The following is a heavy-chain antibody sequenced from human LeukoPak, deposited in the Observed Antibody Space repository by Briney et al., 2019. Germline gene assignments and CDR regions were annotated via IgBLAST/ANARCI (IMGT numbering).Heavy chain of an antibody. D-gene: IGHD1-1*01. CDR3: QSWNPYY. V-gene: IGHV3-66*01. J-gene: IGHJ4*02. CDR2: IYSGGST. CDR1: GFTANSNY. Sequence: PGGSLRLSCAASGFTANSNYMSWVRQAPGKGLEWVSVIYSGGSTYYADSVKGRFTISRDTSKNTLYLQMNSLRAEDTAVYYCQSWNPYYWGQGTLVTVSS.